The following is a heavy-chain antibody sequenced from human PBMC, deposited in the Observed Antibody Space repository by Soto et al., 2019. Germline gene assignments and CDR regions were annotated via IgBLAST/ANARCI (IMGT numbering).Heavy chain of an antibody. D-gene: IGHD2-2*02. V-gene: IGHV3-21*01. CDR2: ISSNSSYI. J-gene: IGHJ4*02. CDR1: GFTFSSYS. Sequence: GGSLRLSCAASGFTFSSYSMNWVRQAPGKGLEWVSSISSNSSYIYYADSVKGRFTISRDNAKNSLYLQMNSLRAEDTAVYYCARGAGVVVPAAISYYFDYWGQGTLVTVSS. CDR3: ARGAGVVVPAAISYYFDY.